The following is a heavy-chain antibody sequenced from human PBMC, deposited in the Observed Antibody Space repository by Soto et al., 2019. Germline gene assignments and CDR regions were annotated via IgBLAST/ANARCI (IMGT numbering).Heavy chain of an antibody. J-gene: IGHJ6*02. CDR2: IIPTFRTT. CDR3: AREWARTNGWPRTPNYGMDV. D-gene: IGHD6-19*01. V-gene: IGHV1-69*01. Sequence: QVQLVQSGAEVKTPGSSVKVSCKTSGGTFSTYAISWVRQAPGQGLEWLGGIIPTFRTTSYAQKFRGRVTISAGESTGTAYMELSSLRSEDTAMYYCAREWARTNGWPRTPNYGMDVWGQGTTVTVSS. CDR1: GGTFSTYA.